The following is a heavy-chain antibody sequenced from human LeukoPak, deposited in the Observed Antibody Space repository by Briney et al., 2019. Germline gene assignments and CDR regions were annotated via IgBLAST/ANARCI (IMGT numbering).Heavy chain of an antibody. D-gene: IGHD3-22*01. V-gene: IGHV3-53*01. J-gene: IGHJ4*02. Sequence: GGSLRLSCAASGFTVSSNYMSWVRQAPGKGLEWVSVIYSGGSTYYADSVKGRFTISRDNSKNTLYLQMNSLRAEDTAVYYCARDLRYYDSSGYYYFDYWGQGTLVTVSS. CDR1: GFTVSSNY. CDR2: IYSGGST. CDR3: ARDLRYYDSSGYYYFDY.